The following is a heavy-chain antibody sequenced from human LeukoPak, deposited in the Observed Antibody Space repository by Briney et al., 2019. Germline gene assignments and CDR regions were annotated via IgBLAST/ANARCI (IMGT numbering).Heavy chain of an antibody. CDR2: IYTSGST. J-gene: IGHJ4*02. Sequence: SQTLSLTCTVSGGSISSGSYYWSWIRQPAGKGLEWIGRIYTSGSTNYNPSLKSRVTISVDTSKNQFSLKLSSVTAADTAVYYCARSAANYDFWTYDYWGQGTLVTVSS. D-gene: IGHD3-3*01. CDR3: ARSAANYDFWTYDY. V-gene: IGHV4-61*02. CDR1: GGSISSGSYY.